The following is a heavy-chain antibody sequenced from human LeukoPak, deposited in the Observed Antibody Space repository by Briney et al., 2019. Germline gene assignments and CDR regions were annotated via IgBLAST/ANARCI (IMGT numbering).Heavy chain of an antibody. Sequence: SETLSLTCTVSGGSFSSGSYYWSWIRQPPGKGLEWIGYIYYSGSTNYNPSLKSRVTISVDTSKNQFSLKLSSVTAADTAVYYCARGLPGYDFWSGYYSSYFDYWGQGTLVTVSS. CDR3: ARGLPGYDFWSGYYSSYFDY. CDR1: GGSFSSGSYY. J-gene: IGHJ4*02. V-gene: IGHV4-61*01. CDR2: IYYSGST. D-gene: IGHD3-3*01.